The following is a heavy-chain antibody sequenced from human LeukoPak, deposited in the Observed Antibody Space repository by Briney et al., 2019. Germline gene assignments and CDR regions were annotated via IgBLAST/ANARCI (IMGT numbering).Heavy chain of an antibody. CDR2: INPSGGST. CDR1: GYTFTSYY. J-gene: IGHJ4*02. V-gene: IGHV1-46*01. D-gene: IGHD5-12*01. Sequence: GASVKVSCKASGYTFTSYYMHWVRQSPGQGLEWMGIINPSGGSTSYAQKLQGRVTMTTDTSTSTAYMELRSLRSDDTAVYYCARVYKGEYGGYGNWGQGTLVTVSS. CDR3: ARVYKGEYGGYGN.